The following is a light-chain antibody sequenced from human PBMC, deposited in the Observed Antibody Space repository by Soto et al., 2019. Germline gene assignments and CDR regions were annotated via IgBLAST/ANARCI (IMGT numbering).Light chain of an antibody. J-gene: IGKJ1*01. CDR1: QGISSS. V-gene: IGKV1-9*01. Sequence: IQLTQSPSSLSASVGDRVTITCRASQGISSSLAWYQQKPGKAPNLLIYAASTLQSGVPSRFSGSGSGTDFTLTISSLQPDDFATYYCQHYNSYSEAFGQGTKVDIK. CDR3: QHYNSYSEA. CDR2: AAS.